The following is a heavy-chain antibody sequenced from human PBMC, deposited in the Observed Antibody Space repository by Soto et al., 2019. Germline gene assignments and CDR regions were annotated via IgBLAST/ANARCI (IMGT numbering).Heavy chain of an antibody. J-gene: IGHJ6*02. CDR2: INGYNGNT. CDR3: ARAGSAPYYYYGMDV. CDR1: GYTFTTYG. D-gene: IGHD6-19*01. V-gene: IGHV1-18*01. Sequence: ASVKVSCKASGYTFTTYGISWVRQAPGQGLEWMGWINGYNGNTDYPQKLQGRVTMTTDTSTSTAYMALRSLRSDDTAVYYCARAGSAPYYYYGMDVWGQGTTVTVSS.